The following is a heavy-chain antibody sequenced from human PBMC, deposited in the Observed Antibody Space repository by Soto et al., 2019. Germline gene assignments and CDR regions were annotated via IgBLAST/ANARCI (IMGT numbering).Heavy chain of an antibody. CDR2: ISTYNGHT. CDR1: GYTFTSYP. D-gene: IGHD6-19*01. V-gene: IGHV1-18*01. J-gene: IGHJ4*02. CDR3: ARDQVDGTQIGY. Sequence: QVQLGQSGAEVKEPGASVKVSCKASGYTFTSYPITWVRQAPGQGLEWMGWISTYNGHTNYAQNFQGRVTMTTDTSTSTAYMELRSLKSDDTAVYYWARDQVDGTQIGYWGQGTLVTVSS.